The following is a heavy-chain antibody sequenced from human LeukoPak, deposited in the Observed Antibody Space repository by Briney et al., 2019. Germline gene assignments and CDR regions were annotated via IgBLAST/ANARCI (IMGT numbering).Heavy chain of an antibody. CDR1: GGSISSGGYS. Sequence: SETLSLTCAVSGGSISSGGYSWSWIRQPPGKGLEWIGYIYHSGSTYYNPSLKSRVTISVDRSKNQFSLKLSSVTAADTAVYYCARARSSITMIIPDWFDPWGQGTLVTVSS. V-gene: IGHV4-30-2*01. CDR2: IYHSGST. J-gene: IGHJ5*02. D-gene: IGHD3-22*01. CDR3: ARARSSITMIIPDWFDP.